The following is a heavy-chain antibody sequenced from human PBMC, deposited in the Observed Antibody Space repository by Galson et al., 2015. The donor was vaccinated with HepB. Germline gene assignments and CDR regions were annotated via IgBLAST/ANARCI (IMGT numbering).Heavy chain of an antibody. CDR3: ARRTYSSSFSTYYFDY. Sequence: SGAEVKKPGESLKISCTGSGYSFTSYWIGWVRQMPGEGLEGMGIIYPGDSGTRYSTSFQGQVTISHDKSISPAYLQWISLKASDTAMYYCARRTYSSSFSTYYFDYWGQGTLVTVSS. CDR1: GYSFTSYW. V-gene: IGHV5-51*03. J-gene: IGHJ4*02. CDR2: IYPGDSGT. D-gene: IGHD6-13*01.